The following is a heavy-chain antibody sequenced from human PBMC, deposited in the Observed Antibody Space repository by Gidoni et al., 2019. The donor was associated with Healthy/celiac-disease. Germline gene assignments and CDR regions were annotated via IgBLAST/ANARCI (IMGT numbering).Heavy chain of an antibody. CDR1: GFTFSSYS. CDR3: ARDIRYSSSSESYAFDI. Sequence: EVQLVESGGGLAKPGGSLRLACAASGFTFSSYSMNWVRQAPGKGLEWVSSISSSSSYIYYADSVKGRFTISRDNAKNSLYLQMNSLRAEDTAVYYCARDIRYSSSSESYAFDIWGQGTMVTVSS. J-gene: IGHJ3*02. CDR2: ISSSSSYI. V-gene: IGHV3-21*01. D-gene: IGHD6-6*01.